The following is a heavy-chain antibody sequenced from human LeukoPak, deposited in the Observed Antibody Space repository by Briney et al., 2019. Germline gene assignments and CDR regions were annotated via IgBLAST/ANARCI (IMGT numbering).Heavy chain of an antibody. Sequence: ASVKVSCKASGYTFISYDTNWVRQATGQGLEWMGWMNPNSGNTGYSQKFQGRVTMTRNTSISTAYMELSSLRSEDTAVYYCARTYDYTPFDIWGQGTMVTVSS. J-gene: IGHJ3*02. CDR1: GYTFISYD. V-gene: IGHV1-8*01. D-gene: IGHD3-16*01. CDR3: ARTYDYTPFDI. CDR2: MNPNSGNT.